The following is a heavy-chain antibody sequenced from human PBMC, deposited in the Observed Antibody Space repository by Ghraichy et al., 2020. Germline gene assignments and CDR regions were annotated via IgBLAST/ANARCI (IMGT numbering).Heavy chain of an antibody. V-gene: IGHV4-39*01. CDR1: GGSMSSSSYY. Sequence: SETLSLTCTVSGGSMSSSSYYWGWVRQPPGKGLEWIGRIFYSGTTFYNPSLKSRVTISVDTSKNQFSLKLSSVTAADTALYYCARLHGYNDWYYHYFDYWGQGTLVTVSS. CDR2: IFYSGTT. D-gene: IGHD1-7*01. J-gene: IGHJ4*02. CDR3: ARLHGYNDWYYHYFDY.